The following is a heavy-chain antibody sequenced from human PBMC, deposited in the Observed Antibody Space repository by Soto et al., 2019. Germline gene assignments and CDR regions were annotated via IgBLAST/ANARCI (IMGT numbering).Heavy chain of an antibody. D-gene: IGHD3-16*01. Sequence: GASVKVSCKASGGTVSIYIISWVRQAPGQGLEWMGRIIPILGIANYAQKFQGRVTITADKSTSTAYMELSSLRSEDTAVYYCARDGGRDLTFGGGDSKVFDYWGQGTLVTVSS. CDR2: IIPILGIA. CDR3: ARDGGRDLTFGGGDSKVFDY. V-gene: IGHV1-69*04. CDR1: GGTVSIYI. J-gene: IGHJ4*02.